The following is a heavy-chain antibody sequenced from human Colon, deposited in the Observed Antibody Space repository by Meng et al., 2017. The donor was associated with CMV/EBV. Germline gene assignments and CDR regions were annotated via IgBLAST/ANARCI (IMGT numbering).Heavy chain of an antibody. Sequence: DSVKVSCKASGYSFSDHYIHWVRQAPGQGLEWMGWINPKSGATSYAQKFQGRVTMTSDTSISAAYMELSRLRSDDTAVYFCTRVQRITGIQYPYYFDVWGQGTTVTVSS. J-gene: IGHJ6*02. V-gene: IGHV1-2*02. D-gene: IGHD1-20*01. CDR1: GYSFSDHY. CDR2: INPKSGAT. CDR3: TRVQRITGIQYPYYFDV.